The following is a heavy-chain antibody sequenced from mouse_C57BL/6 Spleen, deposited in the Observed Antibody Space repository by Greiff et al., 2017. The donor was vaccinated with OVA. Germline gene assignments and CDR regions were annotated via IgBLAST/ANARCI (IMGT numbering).Heavy chain of an antibody. D-gene: IGHD1-1*01. CDR1: GYTFTSYW. CDR2: IDPSDSYT. V-gene: IGHV1-69*01. J-gene: IGHJ3*01. CDR3: ASRLRGFAY. Sequence: VQLQQSGAELVMPGASVKLSCKASGYTFTSYWMHWVKQRPGQGLEWIGEIDPSDSYTNYNQKFKGKSTLTVDKSSSTAYMQLSSLTSEDSAVYYCASRLRGFAYWGQGTLVTVSA.